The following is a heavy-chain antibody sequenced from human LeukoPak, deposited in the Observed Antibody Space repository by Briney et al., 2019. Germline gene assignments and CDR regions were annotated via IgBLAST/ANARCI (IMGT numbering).Heavy chain of an antibody. Sequence: SETLSLTCTVSGYSISSGYHWGWIRPPPGEGLEWIGSIYHSGSTYYNPSLKSRVTISVDTSKNQFSLKLSSVTAADTAVYYCARHDCSGGSCYSSSFDYWGQGTLVTVSS. V-gene: IGHV4-38-2*02. J-gene: IGHJ4*02. CDR3: ARHDCSGGSCYSSSFDY. D-gene: IGHD2-15*01. CDR2: IYHSGST. CDR1: GYSISSGYH.